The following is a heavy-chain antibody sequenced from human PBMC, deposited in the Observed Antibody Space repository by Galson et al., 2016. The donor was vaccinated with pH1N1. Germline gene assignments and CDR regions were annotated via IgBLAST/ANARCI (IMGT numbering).Heavy chain of an antibody. CDR1: GLTFSSYA. D-gene: IGHD4-11*01. Sequence: SLRLSCAASGLTFSSYAMSWVRQAPGKGLEWVSTISGSGFTTFFADSVKGRFTISRDNSKNTFHLQLNSLRADDTAIYYCAKGGHYSSFDYWGQGALVTVSS. CDR3: AKGGHYSSFDY. CDR2: ISGSGFTT. J-gene: IGHJ4*02. V-gene: IGHV3-23*01.